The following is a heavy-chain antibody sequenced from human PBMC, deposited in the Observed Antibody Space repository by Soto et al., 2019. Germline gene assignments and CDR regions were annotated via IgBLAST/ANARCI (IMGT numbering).Heavy chain of an antibody. CDR2: IYYSGST. Sequence: QVQLQESGPGLVKPSQTLSLTCTVSGGSISSGGYYWSWIRQHPGKGLEWIGYIYYSGSTYYNPSLKSRVTISVDTSKNQFSLKLSSVTAADTAVYYCAREMVKMTTVTTSTGDAFDIWGQGTMVTVSS. CDR3: AREMVKMTTVTTSTGDAFDI. D-gene: IGHD4-17*01. V-gene: IGHV4-31*03. J-gene: IGHJ3*02. CDR1: GGSISSGGYY.